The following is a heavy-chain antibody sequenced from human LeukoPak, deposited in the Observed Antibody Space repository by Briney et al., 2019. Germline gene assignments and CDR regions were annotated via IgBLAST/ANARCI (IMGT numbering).Heavy chain of an antibody. CDR2: IRGSGDNR. J-gene: IGHJ4*02. CDR3: AKAQCATYGTYYFDY. V-gene: IGHV3-23*01. CDR1: GFTFNSYA. D-gene: IGHD1-1*01. Sequence: GGTLRLSCAASGFTFNSYAMNWVRQAPGKGLEGVSIRGSGDNRYYADSVKCRFTISRDNSKNTLDLQMNSLRGEDTAVYYCAKAQCATYGTYYFDYWGQGTLVTVSS.